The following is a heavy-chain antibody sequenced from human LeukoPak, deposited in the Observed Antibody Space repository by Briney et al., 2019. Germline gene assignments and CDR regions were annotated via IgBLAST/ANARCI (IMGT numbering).Heavy chain of an antibody. CDR1: GFTFSSHG. D-gene: IGHD6-19*01. Sequence: GGSLRLSCAASGFTFSSHGMHWVRQAPGKGLEWVAVISRHGSTKIYAASVKGRFTISRDNSKNTMYLQMDSLRPEDTDVYFCAKEYSSGWSYWYFDLWGRGTLVTVSS. CDR2: ISRHGSTK. V-gene: IGHV3-30*18. CDR3: AKEYSSGWSYWYFDL. J-gene: IGHJ2*01.